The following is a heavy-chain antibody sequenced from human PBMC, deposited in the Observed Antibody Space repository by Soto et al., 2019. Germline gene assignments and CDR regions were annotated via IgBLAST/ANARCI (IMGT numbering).Heavy chain of an antibody. Sequence: GGSLRLSCAASGFTFSSYAMSWVRQAPGKGLEWVSAISGSGGSTYYADSVKGRFTSSRDNSKNTLYLQMNSLRAEDTAVYYCAKDLLSGYYGSGSYAFDIWGQGTMVTVS. V-gene: IGHV3-23*01. CDR3: AKDLLSGYYGSGSYAFDI. J-gene: IGHJ3*02. CDR2: ISGSGGST. CDR1: GFTFSSYA. D-gene: IGHD3-10*01.